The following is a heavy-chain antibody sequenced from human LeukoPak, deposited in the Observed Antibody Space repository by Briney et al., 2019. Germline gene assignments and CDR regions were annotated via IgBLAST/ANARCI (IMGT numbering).Heavy chain of an antibody. J-gene: IGHJ4*02. CDR1: GGSISSGSYY. Sequence: SETLSLTCTVSGGSISSGSYYWSWIRQPAGKGLEWIGRIYTSGRTHYNPSLKSRVTISVDTSKNQFSLKLSSVTAADTAVYYCAREFGYAVTSLDYWGQGTLVTVSS. CDR3: AREFGYAVTSLDY. CDR2: IYTSGRT. D-gene: IGHD4-17*01. V-gene: IGHV4-61*02.